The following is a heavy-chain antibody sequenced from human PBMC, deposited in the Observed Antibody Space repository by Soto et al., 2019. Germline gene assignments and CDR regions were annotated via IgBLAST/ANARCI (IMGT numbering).Heavy chain of an antibody. V-gene: IGHV3-48*02. Sequence: EVQLVESGGGLVQPGGSLRLCCAASGFTFSSYSMNWVRQAPGKGLEWVSYISSSSSTIYNADSVKGRFTISRHNAKNSLYLQINRLRDEDTAVSYCARDGIVGATSWTYYFDYWGQGTLVTVSS. CDR3: ARDGIVGATSWTYYFDY. CDR1: GFTFSSYS. CDR2: ISSSSSTI. D-gene: IGHD1-26*01. J-gene: IGHJ4*02.